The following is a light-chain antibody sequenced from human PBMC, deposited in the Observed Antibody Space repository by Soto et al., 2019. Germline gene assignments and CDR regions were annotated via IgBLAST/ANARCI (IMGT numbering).Light chain of an antibody. CDR3: QQYENWPYT. J-gene: IGKJ2*01. CDR1: PGVSNT. Sequence: EIVMTQSPATVSLSPGERATLSCRASPGVSNTLAWYQQRPGQAPRLLIYGASIRAPGIPARFSGGGSGTEFTLTITSLQSEDFAVYYCQQYENWPYTFGQGTKVDI. V-gene: IGKV3-15*01. CDR2: GAS.